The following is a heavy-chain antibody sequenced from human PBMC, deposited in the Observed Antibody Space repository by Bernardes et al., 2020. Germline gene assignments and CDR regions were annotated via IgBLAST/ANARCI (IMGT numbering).Heavy chain of an antibody. CDR2: IIPIFGTA. J-gene: IGHJ4*02. Sequence: SVKVSCKASGGTFSSYAISWVRQAPGQGLEWMGGIIPIFGTANYAQKFQGRVTITADESTSTAYMELSSLRSEDTAVYYCASMNTIFGVVTRQGTYGRFDYWGQGTLVTVSS. V-gene: IGHV1-69*13. CDR3: ASMNTIFGVVTRQGTYGRFDY. D-gene: IGHD3-3*01. CDR1: GGTFSSYA.